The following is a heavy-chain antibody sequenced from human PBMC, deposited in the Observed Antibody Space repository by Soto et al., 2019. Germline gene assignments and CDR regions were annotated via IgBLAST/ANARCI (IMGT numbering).Heavy chain of an antibody. CDR2: INHSGST. Sequence: AETLSLTCAVYGGSFSDYYWSWIRQHPRKRLHRIGEINHSGSTNYNPSLKSRVTISVDKSKNQFSLKLTSVTAADTAVYYCARDQLEGNWFDPWGQGTLVTVSS. CDR1: GGSFSDYY. CDR3: ARDQLEGNWFDP. J-gene: IGHJ5*02. V-gene: IGHV4-34*01. D-gene: IGHD1-1*01.